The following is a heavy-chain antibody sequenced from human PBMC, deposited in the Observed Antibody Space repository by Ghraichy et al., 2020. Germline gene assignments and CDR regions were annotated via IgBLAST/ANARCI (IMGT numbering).Heavy chain of an antibody. J-gene: IGHJ4*02. CDR1: GFTFSYYS. Sequence: GGSLRLSCAASGFTFSYYSMTWVRQAPGKGLEWVSSITSSTSIYYAGSVKGRFTISRDDAKNSLYLQIDSLRAEDTAIYYCARIAYYNSNGYYNYWGQGTLVTVSS. V-gene: IGHV3-69-1*01. CDR3: ARIAYYNSNGYYNY. D-gene: IGHD3-22*01. CDR2: ITSSTSI.